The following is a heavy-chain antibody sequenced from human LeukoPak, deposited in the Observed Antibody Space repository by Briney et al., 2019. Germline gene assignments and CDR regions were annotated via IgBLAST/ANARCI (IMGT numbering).Heavy chain of an antibody. V-gene: IGHV3-48*03. J-gene: IGHJ4*02. CDR3: ARSIRLVVAAKGSVSPSDY. CDR1: GFTFSGYE. D-gene: IGHD2-15*01. CDR2: ISSSGSTI. Sequence: PGGSLRLSCAASGFTFSGYEMNWVRQAPGKGLEWVSYISSSGSTIYYADSVKGRFTISRDNAKNSLYLQMNSLRAEDTAVYYCARSIRLVVAAKGSVSPSDYWGQGTLVTVSS.